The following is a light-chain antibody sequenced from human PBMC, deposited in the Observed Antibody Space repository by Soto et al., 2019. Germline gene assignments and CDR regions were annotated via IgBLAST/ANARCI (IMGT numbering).Light chain of an antibody. CDR3: SSFTSSDTYV. CDR2: DVS. Sequence: QSVLTQPPSVSGSPGQSVAISCTGTSSDVGSFNRVSWYQQPPGTAPKLLIYDVSNRPSGVPDRFSGSKSGNTASLTISGLQAEDEADYYCSSFTSSDTYVFGTGTKLTVI. V-gene: IGLV2-18*02. J-gene: IGLJ1*01. CDR1: SSDVGSFNR.